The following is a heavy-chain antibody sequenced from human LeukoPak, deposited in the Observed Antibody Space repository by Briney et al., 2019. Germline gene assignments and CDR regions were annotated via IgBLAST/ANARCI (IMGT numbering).Heavy chain of an antibody. CDR2: INHSGST. V-gene: IGHV4-34*01. D-gene: IGHD5-12*01. Sequence: SETLSLTCAVSGGSFSGYYWTWIRQPPGKGLEWIGEINHSGSTTYNPSLKSRVTISVDTSKNQFSLKLSSVTAADTAVYYCARTILDIVATRFIAPLTNWFDPWGQGTLVTVSS. CDR3: ARTILDIVATRFIAPLTNWFDP. J-gene: IGHJ5*02. CDR1: GGSFSGYY.